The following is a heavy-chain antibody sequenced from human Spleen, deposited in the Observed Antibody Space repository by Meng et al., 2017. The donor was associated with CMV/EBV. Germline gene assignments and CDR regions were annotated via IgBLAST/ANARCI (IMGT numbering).Heavy chain of an antibody. Sequence: GGSLRLSCAASGFTFDDYTMHWVRQAPGKGLEWVSLISWDGGSTYYADSVKGRFTISRDNSKNSLYLQMNSLRTEDTALYYCAKAHSSSWPDYYYYGMDVWGQGTTVTVSS. CDR2: ISWDGGST. D-gene: IGHD6-13*01. CDR1: GFTFDDYT. CDR3: AKAHSSSWPDYYYYGMDV. V-gene: IGHV3-43*01. J-gene: IGHJ6*02.